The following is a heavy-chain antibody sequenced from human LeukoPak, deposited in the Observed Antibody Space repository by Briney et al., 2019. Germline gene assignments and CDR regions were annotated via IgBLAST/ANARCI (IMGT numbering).Heavy chain of an antibody. V-gene: IGHV3-48*04. CDR1: GFTFSSYD. CDR2: IRSSGGTI. CDR3: ARLFGPTWDYYYMDG. Sequence: GGSLRLSCAASGFTFSSYDMSWVRQAPGKGLAWVSYIRSSGGTIYYADSVKGRFSISRDNAKNSLYLQMNSLRAEDTAVYYCARLFGPTWDYYYMDGWGKGTTVTVSS. D-gene: IGHD1-26*01. J-gene: IGHJ6*03.